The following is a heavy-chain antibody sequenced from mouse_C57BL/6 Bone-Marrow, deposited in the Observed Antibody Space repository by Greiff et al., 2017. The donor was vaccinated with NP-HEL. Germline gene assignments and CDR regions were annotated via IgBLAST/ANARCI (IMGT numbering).Heavy chain of an antibody. V-gene: IGHV1-15*01. CDR2: IDPETGGT. CDR3: TRLRAITTVVDFDY. J-gene: IGHJ2*01. D-gene: IGHD1-1*01. CDR1: GYTFTDYE. Sequence: QVQLKQSGAELVRPGASVTLSCKASGYTFTDYEMHWVKQTPVHGLEWIGAIDPETGGTAYNQKFKGKAILTADKSSSTAYMELRSLTSEDSAVYYCTRLRAITTVVDFDYWGQGTTLTVSS.